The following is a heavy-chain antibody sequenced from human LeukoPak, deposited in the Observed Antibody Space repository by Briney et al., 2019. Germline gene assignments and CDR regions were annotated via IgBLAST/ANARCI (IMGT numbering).Heavy chain of an antibody. CDR3: ARLAAQGGY. V-gene: IGHV4-38-2*01. CDR2: IYLSGST. J-gene: IGHJ4*02. Sequence: SETLSLTCAVSGYSISSGYYWVWIRQPPGKGLEWIGSIYLSGSTYYNPSLKSRVTISVDTSKNQFSLKLSSVTAADTAVYYCARLAAQGGYWGQGTLVTVSS. CDR1: GYSISSGYY. D-gene: IGHD6-13*01.